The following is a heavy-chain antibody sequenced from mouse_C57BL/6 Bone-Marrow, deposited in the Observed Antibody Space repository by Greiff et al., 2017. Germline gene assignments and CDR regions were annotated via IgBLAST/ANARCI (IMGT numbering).Heavy chain of an antibody. CDR3: ARPYYSNYWYFDV. Sequence: QVQLQQSGAELVKPGASVQMSCKASGYTFTSYWITWVKQRPGQGLEWIGDISPGSGSTNYNEKFKSKATLPVDTSSSTAYMQLSSLTSEDSAVYYGARPYYSNYWYFDVWGTGTTVTVSS. CDR1: GYTFTSYW. V-gene: IGHV1-55*01. J-gene: IGHJ1*03. CDR2: ISPGSGST. D-gene: IGHD2-5*01.